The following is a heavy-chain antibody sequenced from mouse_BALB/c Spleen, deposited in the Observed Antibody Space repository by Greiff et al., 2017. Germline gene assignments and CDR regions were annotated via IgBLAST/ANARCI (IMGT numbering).Heavy chain of an antibody. CDR3: NARYDVLFDY. Sequence: EVQLQQSGAELVRSGASVKLSCTASGFNIKDYYMHWVKQRPEQGLEWIGWIDPENGDTEYAPKFQGKATMTADTSSNTAYLQLSSLTSEDTAVYYCNARYDVLFDYWGQGTTLTVSS. CDR1: GFNIKDYY. D-gene: IGHD2-14*01. J-gene: IGHJ2*01. CDR2: IDPENGDT. V-gene: IGHV14-4*02.